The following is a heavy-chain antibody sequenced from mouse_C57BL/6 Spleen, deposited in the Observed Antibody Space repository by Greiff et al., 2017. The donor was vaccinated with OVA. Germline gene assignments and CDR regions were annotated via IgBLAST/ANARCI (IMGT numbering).Heavy chain of an antibody. CDR2: IDPSDSYT. J-gene: IGHJ3*01. CDR1: GYTFTSYW. D-gene: IGHD2-1*01. Sequence: QVQLQQPGAELVRPGTSVKLSCKASGYTFTSYWMHWVKQRPGQGLEWIGVIDPSDSYTNYNQKFKGKATLTVDTSSSTAYMQLSSLTSEDSAVYYWARSNGNFWFAYWGQGTILTVSA. CDR3: ARSNGNFWFAY. V-gene: IGHV1-59*01.